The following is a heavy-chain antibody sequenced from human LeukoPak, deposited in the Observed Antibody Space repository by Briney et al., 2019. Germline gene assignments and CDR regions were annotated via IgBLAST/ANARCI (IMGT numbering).Heavy chain of an antibody. Sequence: SGGSLRLPCAASGFTFSSYAMSWVRQAPGKGLEWVSAISGSGGSTYYADSVKGRFTISRDNSKNTLYLQMNSLRAEDTAVYYCAKVPQWLVPINYFDYWGQGTLVTVSS. CDR3: AKVPQWLVPINYFDY. CDR2: ISGSGGST. J-gene: IGHJ4*02. V-gene: IGHV3-23*01. D-gene: IGHD6-19*01. CDR1: GFTFSSYA.